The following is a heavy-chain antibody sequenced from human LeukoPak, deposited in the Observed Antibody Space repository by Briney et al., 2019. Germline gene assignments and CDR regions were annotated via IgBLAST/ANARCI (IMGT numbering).Heavy chain of an antibody. V-gene: IGHV4-34*01. CDR3: ARVSCGGDCFSATNAFDI. J-gene: IGHJ3*02. CDR2: INHSGST. D-gene: IGHD2-21*02. Sequence: ASETLSLTCAVYGGSFSGYYWSWIRQPPGKGLEWIGEINHSGSTNYNPSLKSRVTISVDTSKNQFSLKLSSVTAADTAVHYCARVSCGGDCFSATNAFDIWGQGTVVTVSS. CDR1: GGSFSGYY.